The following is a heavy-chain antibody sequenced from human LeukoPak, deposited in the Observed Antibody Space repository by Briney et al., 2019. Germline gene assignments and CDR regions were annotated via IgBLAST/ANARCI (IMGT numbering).Heavy chain of an antibody. CDR3: AKSFYSGSRNFEEYFDH. Sequence: PGGSLRLSCAASGFAFSDFYMSWIRQAPGKGLEFISCISSYGSTIHYADSVKGRFTISRDNSNNSLYLQMNSLRAEDTAVYYCAKSFYSGSRNFEEYFDHWGQGILVTVSS. J-gene: IGHJ4*02. D-gene: IGHD3-10*01. V-gene: IGHV3-11*04. CDR2: ISSYGSTI. CDR1: GFAFSDFY.